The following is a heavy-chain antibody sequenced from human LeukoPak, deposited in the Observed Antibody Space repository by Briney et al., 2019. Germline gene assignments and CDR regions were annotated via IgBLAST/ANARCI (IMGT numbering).Heavy chain of an antibody. CDR2: VYYTGST. J-gene: IGHJ4*02. CDR1: GGSVSDYY. D-gene: IGHD7-27*01. CDR3: ASRKLGNDY. Sequence: TASETLSLTCTISGGSVSDYYWSWIRQSPGKGLEWIGYVYYTGSTSYNPSLKSRVTISADTSKNEFSLKLNSVTAADTAVYYCASRKLGNDYWGQGTLVTVSS. V-gene: IGHV4-59*02.